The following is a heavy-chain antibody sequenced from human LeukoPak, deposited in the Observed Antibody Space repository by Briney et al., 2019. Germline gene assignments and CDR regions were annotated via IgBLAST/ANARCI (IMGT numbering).Heavy chain of an antibody. CDR3: ARVGYYYDSSGYYPNWFDP. CDR1: GGSISSNY. D-gene: IGHD3-22*01. V-gene: IGHV4-59*12. CDR2: IYYSGST. Sequence: SETLSLTCNVSGGSISSNYWSWIRQPPGKGLEWIGYIYYSGSTYYNPSLKSRVTISVDTSKNQFSLKLSSVTAADTAVYYCARVGYYYDSSGYYPNWFDPWGQGTLVTVSS. J-gene: IGHJ5*02.